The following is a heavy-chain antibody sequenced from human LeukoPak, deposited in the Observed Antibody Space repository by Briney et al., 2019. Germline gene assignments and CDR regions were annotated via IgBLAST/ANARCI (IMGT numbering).Heavy chain of an antibody. J-gene: IGHJ4*02. CDR2: ISYDGSNK. V-gene: IGHV3-30*04. D-gene: IGHD6-19*01. CDR3: ARDGQWLGHFDY. CDR1: GFTFSSYA. Sequence: GRSLRLSCAVSGFTFSSYAMHWVRQAPGKGLEWVAVISYDGSNKYYADSVKGRFTISRDNSKNTLYLQMNSLRAEDTAVYYCARDGQWLGHFDYWGQGTLVTVSS.